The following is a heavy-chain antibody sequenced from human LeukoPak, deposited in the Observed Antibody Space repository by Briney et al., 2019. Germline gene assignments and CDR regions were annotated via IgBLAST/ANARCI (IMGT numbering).Heavy chain of an antibody. CDR1: GGSISSYY. CDR3: ARGDSVYDAFDI. CDR2: VYYSGST. Sequence: SETLSLTCTVSGGSISSYYWSWIRQPPEKGLEWIGYVYYSGSTDYNPSLKSRVTISVGTSKNQFSLKLNSVTAADTAVYYCARGDSVYDAFDIWGQGTMVTVSS. J-gene: IGHJ3*02. V-gene: IGHV4-59*01. D-gene: IGHD5/OR15-5a*01.